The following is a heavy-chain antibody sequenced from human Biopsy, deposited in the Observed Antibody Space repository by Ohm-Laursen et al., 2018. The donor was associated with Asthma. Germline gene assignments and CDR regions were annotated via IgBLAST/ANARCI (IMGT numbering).Heavy chain of an antibody. Sequence: SLRLSCAASGFTFSNYGMHWVRRAPGKGLDWVAVISFDGSNKNYTDSVKGRFTISRDNSRNTLHLEMNSLRAEDTAVYFCAKEVFPGWELRRGPDSWGQGTLVTVSS. J-gene: IGHJ4*02. V-gene: IGHV3-30*18. CDR1: GFTFSNYG. CDR3: AKEVFPGWELRRGPDS. D-gene: IGHD1-26*01. CDR2: ISFDGSNK.